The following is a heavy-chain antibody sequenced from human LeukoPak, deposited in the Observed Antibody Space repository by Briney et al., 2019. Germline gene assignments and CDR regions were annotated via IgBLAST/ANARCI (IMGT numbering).Heavy chain of an antibody. D-gene: IGHD3-22*01. J-gene: IGHJ4*02. V-gene: IGHV4-59*12. CDR3: ARRDYYDSSETPHDY. CDR2: IYHSGST. Sequence: SETLSLTCTVSGGSISSYYWSWIRQPPGKGLEWIGYIYHSGSTNYNPSLKSRVTISVDTSKNQFSLKLSSVTAADTAVYYCARRDYYDSSETPHDYWGQGTLVTVSS. CDR1: GGSISSYY.